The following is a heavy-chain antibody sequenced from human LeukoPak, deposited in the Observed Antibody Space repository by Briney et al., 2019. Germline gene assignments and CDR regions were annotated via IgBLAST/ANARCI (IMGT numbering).Heavy chain of an antibody. CDR1: GGSISTSNW. D-gene: IGHD3-16*01. CDR3: ARVRGGAQGYYYYGMDV. Sequence: SETLSLTCTVSGGSISTSNWWNWVRQPPGKGLEWIGEIYHRGSTNYNPSLTSRVTISVDKSKNQFSLKLSSVTAADTAVYYCARVRGGAQGYYYYGMDVWGQGTTVTVSS. CDR2: IYHRGST. V-gene: IGHV4-4*02. J-gene: IGHJ6*02.